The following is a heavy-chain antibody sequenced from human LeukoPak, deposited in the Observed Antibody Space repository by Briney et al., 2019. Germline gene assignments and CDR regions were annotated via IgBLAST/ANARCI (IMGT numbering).Heavy chain of an antibody. CDR3: ARQVTFGYAFAYYFDY. CDR1: GGSISTSSYY. Sequence: PSETLSLTCTVSGGSISTSSYYWGWIRQPPGMGLEWIGNIHNSESTYYNPSLKSRVTMSVDTSKNQFSLKLSSVTAADTAVYYCARQVTFGYAFAYYFDYWGQGSLVTVSS. J-gene: IGHJ4*02. V-gene: IGHV4-39*01. D-gene: IGHD5-18*01. CDR2: IHNSEST.